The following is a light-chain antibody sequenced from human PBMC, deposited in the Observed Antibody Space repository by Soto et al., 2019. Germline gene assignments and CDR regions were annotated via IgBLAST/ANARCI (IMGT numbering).Light chain of an antibody. CDR1: QGIGDT. CDR2: DTS. Sequence: EIVMTQSPATLSVSPGEGATLSCRASQGIGDTLAWYQQKPGQTPRLLIYDTSIRATGVPARFSGSGSETEFTLSISSLQPEDFATYFCQQIYSAPLTFGGGTKVDIK. J-gene: IGKJ4*01. CDR3: QQIYSAPLT. V-gene: IGKV3-15*01.